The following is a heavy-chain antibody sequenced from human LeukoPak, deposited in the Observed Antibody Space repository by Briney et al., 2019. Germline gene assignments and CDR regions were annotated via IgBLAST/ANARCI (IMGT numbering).Heavy chain of an antibody. V-gene: IGHV1-18*01. Sequence: ASVKVSCKASGYTFTNYDIIWVRQAPGQGLEWMGWISAYNGNTNHAQNLQGRVTMTTDTSTSTAYMELRSLRADDTAVYYCARDFTSSRRLRYVDWLEIQEAGVEIWGQGTMVTVSS. J-gene: IGHJ3*02. CDR1: GYTFTNYD. CDR3: ARDFTSSRRLRYVDWLEIQEAGVEI. D-gene: IGHD3-9*01. CDR2: ISAYNGNT.